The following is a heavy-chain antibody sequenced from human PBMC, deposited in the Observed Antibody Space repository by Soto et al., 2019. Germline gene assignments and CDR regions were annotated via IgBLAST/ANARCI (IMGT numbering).Heavy chain of an antibody. CDR3: AKRSGTFDY. D-gene: IGHD1-1*01. CDR1: GFTFRGYA. Sequence: PGGSLRLSCAASGFTFRGYAMSWVRQAPGKGLEWVSAISGSGGSTYYADSVKGRFAISRDNSKNTLYLQMNSLRAEDTAVYHCAKRSGTFDYWGQGTLVTVSS. J-gene: IGHJ4*02. V-gene: IGHV3-23*01. CDR2: ISGSGGST.